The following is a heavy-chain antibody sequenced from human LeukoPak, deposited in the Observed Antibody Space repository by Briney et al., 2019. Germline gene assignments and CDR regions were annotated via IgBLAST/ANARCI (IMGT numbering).Heavy chain of an antibody. V-gene: IGHV3-48*01. CDR3: ARDSAGYYDYVWGSYRCFDY. J-gene: IGHJ4*02. CDR1: GFTFSSYS. D-gene: IGHD3-16*02. Sequence: GGSLRLSCAASGFTFSSYSMNWVRQAPGKGLDWVSYISSSSSTIYYADSVKGRFTISRDNAKNSLYLQMNSLRAEDTAVYYCARDSAGYYDYVWGSYRCFDYWGQGTLVTVSS. CDR2: ISSSSSTI.